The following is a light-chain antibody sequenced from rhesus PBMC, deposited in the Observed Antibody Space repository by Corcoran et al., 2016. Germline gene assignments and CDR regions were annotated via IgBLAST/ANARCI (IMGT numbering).Light chain of an antibody. J-gene: IGKJ2*01. CDR1: QAINKG. CDR2: AAS. CDR3: LQAYTTPYS. V-gene: IGKV1-94*01. Sequence: DIQMTQSPSSLSASVGDRVTVTCRASQAINKGLSWYQQKPGKAPTLLIYAASSLQTGVSSRFSGSGSGTDFTLTISSLQPEDVATYYCLQAYTTPYSFGQGTKVEIK.